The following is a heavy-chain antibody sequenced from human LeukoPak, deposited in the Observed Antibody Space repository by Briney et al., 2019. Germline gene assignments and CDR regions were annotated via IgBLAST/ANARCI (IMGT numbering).Heavy chain of an antibody. CDR3: ARNWDF. Sequence: GSLRLSCAASGFTFSSYWMSWVRQSPGKGLEWIGEIYHSGSTNYNPSVKSRLTISVDKSKNQFSLNLRSVTAADTAVYYCARNWDFWGRGTMVTVSS. J-gene: IGHJ3*01. D-gene: IGHD1-26*01. V-gene: IGHV4-4*02. CDR2: IYHSGST. CDR1: GFTFSSYW.